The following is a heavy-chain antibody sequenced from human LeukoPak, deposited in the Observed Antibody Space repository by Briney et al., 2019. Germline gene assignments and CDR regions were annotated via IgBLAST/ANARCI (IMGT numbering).Heavy chain of an antibody. D-gene: IGHD3-10*01. CDR1: GFTFSSYY. Sequence: GGSLRLSCAASGFTFSSYYMSWVRQAPGGGLEWVANLKQDGSEKYYVDSVKGGFTISRDNAKNSLYLQMNSVRAEDTAVYYCARVYGDYYGSGSYYYYGMDVWGQGTTVTASS. J-gene: IGHJ6*02. CDR2: LKQDGSEK. CDR3: ARVYGDYYGSGSYYYYGMDV. V-gene: IGHV3-7*01.